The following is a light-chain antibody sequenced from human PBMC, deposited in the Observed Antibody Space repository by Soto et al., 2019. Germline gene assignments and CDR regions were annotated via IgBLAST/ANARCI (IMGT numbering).Light chain of an antibody. CDR3: QQLYRYPIT. J-gene: IGKJ5*01. Sequence: DIQMTQSPSALSASVGDRITITCRASQGISNSLAWYQQKPGKAPKPLIYSASTLQSGVPSRFSGGFSGTEFTLTISSLQPEDFATYYCQQLYRYPITFGQGTRLEIK. V-gene: IGKV1-9*01. CDR2: SAS. CDR1: QGISNS.